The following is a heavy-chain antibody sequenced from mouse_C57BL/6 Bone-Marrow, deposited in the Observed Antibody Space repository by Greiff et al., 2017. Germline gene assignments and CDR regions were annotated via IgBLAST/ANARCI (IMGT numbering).Heavy chain of an antibody. CDR3: AIDLLWLRRGFAY. CDR2: ISDGGSYT. CDR1: GFTFSSYA. D-gene: IGHD2-9*01. Sequence: EVKLMESGGGLVKPGGSLKLSCAASGFTFSSYALSWVRQTPEKRLEWVATISDGGSYTYYPDNVKGRFTISRDNAKNNLYLQMRHLKSEDTAMYYCAIDLLWLRRGFAYWGQGTLVTVSA. V-gene: IGHV5-4*01. J-gene: IGHJ3*01.